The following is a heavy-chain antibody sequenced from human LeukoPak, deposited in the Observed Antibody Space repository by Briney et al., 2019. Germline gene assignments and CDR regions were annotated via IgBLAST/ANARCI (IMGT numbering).Heavy chain of an antibody. D-gene: IGHD2-21*02. CDR2: IKQDGSEK. CDR3: ARGGDDCGGDCYSDYYYYMDV. V-gene: IGHV3-7*01. J-gene: IGHJ6*03. CDR1: GFTFSSYW. Sequence: GGSLRLSCAASGFTFSSYWMSWVRQAPGKGLEWVANIKQDGSEKYYVDSVKGRFTISRDNAKNSLYLQMNSLRAEDTAVYYCARGGDDCGGDCYSDYYYYMDVWGKGTTVTISS.